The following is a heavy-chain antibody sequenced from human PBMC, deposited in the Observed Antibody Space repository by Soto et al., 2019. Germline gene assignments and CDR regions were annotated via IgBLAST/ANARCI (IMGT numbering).Heavy chain of an antibody. D-gene: IGHD5-12*01. CDR1: GYTFTSYY. CDR3: AREGNGYNLGPSVDFDY. V-gene: IGHV1-46*01. Sequence: QVQLVQSGAEVKKPGASVKVSCKASGYTFTSYYMHWVRQAPGQGLEWMGVIDPSGGSTDYKPKFQGRVTITRDTSTSKVYMGLSSLRSEDTAVFYCAREGNGYNLGPSVDFDYWGQGTLVTVSS. CDR2: IDPSGGST. J-gene: IGHJ4*02.